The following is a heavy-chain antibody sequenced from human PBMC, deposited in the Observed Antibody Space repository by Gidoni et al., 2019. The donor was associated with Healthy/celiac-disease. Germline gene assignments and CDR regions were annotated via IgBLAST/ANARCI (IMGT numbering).Heavy chain of an antibody. V-gene: IGHV4-59*01. CDR1: GCSISSYY. J-gene: IGHJ4*02. Sequence: QVQLQESGPGLVKPSETLSLTCPVSGCSISSYYWSWIRQTPGKGREWIGYIYYSGSNNYNPSLKSRGTISVDTSKNQCSLKLSSVTAADTAVYYCAGGSSGYYYSGWCQGTLVTVSS. CDR3: AGGSSGYYYSG. CDR2: IYYSGSN. D-gene: IGHD3-22*01.